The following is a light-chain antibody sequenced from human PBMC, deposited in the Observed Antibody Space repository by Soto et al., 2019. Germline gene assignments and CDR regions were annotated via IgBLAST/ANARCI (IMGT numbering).Light chain of an antibody. CDR3: QQYNNWPWT. Sequence: EIVMTQSPATLSVSPGERATLSCRASQSVSSNLAWDQQKPGQAPRLLIYGASTRATGIPARFRGSGSGTEFTLTISSLQSEDFAVYYCQQYNNWPWTFGQGTKVEIK. CDR1: QSVSSN. CDR2: GAS. V-gene: IGKV3-15*01. J-gene: IGKJ1*01.